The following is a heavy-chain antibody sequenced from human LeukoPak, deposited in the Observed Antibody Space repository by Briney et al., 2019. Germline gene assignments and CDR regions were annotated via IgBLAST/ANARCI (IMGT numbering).Heavy chain of an antibody. D-gene: IGHD3-22*01. CDR3: ARGVGYDSSGSARDY. Sequence: PSETLSLTCTVSGGSISSGSYYWSWIRQPPGKGLEWIGYIYHSGSTYYNPSLKSRVTISVDRSKNQFSLKLSSVTAADTAVYYCARGVGYDSSGSARDYWGQGTLVTVSS. CDR1: GGSISSGSYY. V-gene: IGHV4-30-2*01. J-gene: IGHJ4*02. CDR2: IYHSGST.